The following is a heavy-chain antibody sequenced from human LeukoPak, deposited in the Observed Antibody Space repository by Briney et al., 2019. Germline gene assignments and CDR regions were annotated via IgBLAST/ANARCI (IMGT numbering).Heavy chain of an antibody. CDR2: INTNTGNP. Sequence: ASVKVSCKASGYTFTSYAVNWVRQAPGQGLEWMEWINTNTGNPAYAQGFTGRFVFSLDTFVSTSYLQISSLKAEDTAVYFCARGPLAAAGTNYYYYGLDVWGQGTTVTVSS. J-gene: IGHJ6*02. D-gene: IGHD6-13*01. CDR3: ARGPLAAAGTNYYYYGLDV. V-gene: IGHV7-4-1*02. CDR1: GYTFTSYA.